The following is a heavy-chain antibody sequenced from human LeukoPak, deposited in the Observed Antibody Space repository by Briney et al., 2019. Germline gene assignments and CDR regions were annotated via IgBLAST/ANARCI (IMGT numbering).Heavy chain of an antibody. J-gene: IGHJ4*02. CDR2: IYYSGST. Sequence: PSETLSLTCTVSGGSISSYYWSWIPQPPGRGLEWIGYIYYSGSTNYNPSLKSRVTISVDTSKNQFSLKLSSVTAADTAVYYCARGMDGYKFDYWGQGTLVTVSS. V-gene: IGHV4-59*01. CDR3: ARGMDGYKFDY. D-gene: IGHD5-24*01. CDR1: GGSISSYY.